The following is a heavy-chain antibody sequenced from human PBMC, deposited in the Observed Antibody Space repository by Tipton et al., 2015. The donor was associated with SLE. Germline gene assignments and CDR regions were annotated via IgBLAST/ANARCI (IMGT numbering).Heavy chain of an antibody. CDR3: ARDEYRYDGTGYHLLGHFDY. J-gene: IGHJ4*02. Sequence: TLSLTCIVSGDSISSGGYDWTWIRQHPGKGLEWIGYIYYSGSTYYNPSLKSRVTISVDTSKNQFSLNLSSVTAADTAVYYCARDEYRYDGTGYHLLGHFDYWGQGTLVTVSS. CDR1: GDSISSGGYD. CDR2: IYYSGST. D-gene: IGHD3-22*01. V-gene: IGHV4-31*03.